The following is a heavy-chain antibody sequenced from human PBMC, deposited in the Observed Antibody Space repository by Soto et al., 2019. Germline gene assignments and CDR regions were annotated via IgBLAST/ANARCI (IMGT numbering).Heavy chain of an antibody. CDR3: ARGIYDFWSGYNYYGMDV. CDR1: GFSLSTSGMC. CDR2: IDWDDDK. J-gene: IGHJ6*02. D-gene: IGHD3-3*01. V-gene: IGHV2-70*01. Sequence: SGPTLVNPTQTLTLTCTFSGFSLSTSGMCVSWIRQPPGKALEWLALIDWDDDKYYSTSLKTRLAISQDNSKTQVVLTMTNVDPVDTATYYCARGIYDFWSGYNYYGMDVWGQGSTVTVSS.